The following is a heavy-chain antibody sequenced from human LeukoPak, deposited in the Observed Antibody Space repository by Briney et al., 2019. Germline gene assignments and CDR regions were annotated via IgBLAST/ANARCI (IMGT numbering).Heavy chain of an antibody. V-gene: IGHV3-23*01. CDR2: ISGSGGST. D-gene: IGHD1-26*01. J-gene: IGHJ6*03. CDR3: ARDPYSGAYGDTYYYFMDV. CDR1: GFTFSSYG. Sequence: GGSLRLSCAASGFTFSSYGMSWVRQAPGKGLEWVSAISGSGGSTYYADSVKGRFTISRDNSKNTLYLQMNSLTAEDTAVYYCARDPYSGAYGDTYYYFMDVWGKGTTVTISS.